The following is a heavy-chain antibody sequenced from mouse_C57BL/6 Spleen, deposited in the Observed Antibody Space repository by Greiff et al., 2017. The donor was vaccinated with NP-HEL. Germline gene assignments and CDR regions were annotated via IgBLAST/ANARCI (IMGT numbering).Heavy chain of an antibody. D-gene: IGHD2-1*01. CDR1: GYAFSSSW. CDR3: AREDGIRDYFDD. V-gene: IGHV1-82*01. Sequence: VQLQQSGPELVKPGASVKISCKASGYAFSSSWLNWVKQRPGKGLEWIGRIYPGDGDTNYNGKFKGKATLTADKSSSTAYMQLSSLTSEDSAVYFCAREDGIRDYFDDWGQGTTLTVSS. CDR2: IYPGDGDT. J-gene: IGHJ2*01.